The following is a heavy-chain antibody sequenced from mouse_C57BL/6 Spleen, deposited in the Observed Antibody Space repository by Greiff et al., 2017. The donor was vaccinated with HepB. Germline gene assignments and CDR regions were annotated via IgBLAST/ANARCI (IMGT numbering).Heavy chain of an antibody. V-gene: IGHV1-50*01. CDR1: GYTFTSYW. CDR2: IDPSDSYT. J-gene: IGHJ2*01. CDR3: AGKGPFDY. Sequence: VQLQQSGAELVKPGASVKLSCKASGYTFTSYWMQWVKQRPGQGLEWIGEIDPSDSYTNYNQKFKGKATLTVDTSSSTAYMQLSSLTSEDSAVYYCAGKGPFDYWGQGTTLTVSS.